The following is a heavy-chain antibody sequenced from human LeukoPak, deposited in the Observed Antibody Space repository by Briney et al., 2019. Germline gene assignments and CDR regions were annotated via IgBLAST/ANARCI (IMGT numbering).Heavy chain of an antibody. CDR1: GGTFSSYA. CDR2: IIPIFGTA. D-gene: IGHD2-2*02. V-gene: IGHV1-69*13. J-gene: IGHJ5*02. CDR3: ARGGIVVVPAAIDGNWFDP. Sequence: SVKVSCKASGGTFSSYAISWVRQAPGQGLEWMGGIIPIFGTANYAQKFQGRVTITADESTSTAYMELSSLRSEDTAVYYCARGGIVVVPAAIDGNWFDPWGQGTLVTVSS.